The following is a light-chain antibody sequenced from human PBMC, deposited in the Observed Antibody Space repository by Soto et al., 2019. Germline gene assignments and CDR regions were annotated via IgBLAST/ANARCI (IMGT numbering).Light chain of an antibody. V-gene: IGLV2-23*01. Sequence: QSALTQPASGSGSPGQSITISCTGTSSDVGSYNLVSWYQQHPGKAPKLMIYEGSKRPSGVSNRFSGSKSGNTASLTISGLQAEDEADYYCCSYAGSSIHVVFGGGTQLTVL. J-gene: IGLJ2*01. CDR2: EGS. CDR3: CSYAGSSIHVV. CDR1: SSDVGSYNL.